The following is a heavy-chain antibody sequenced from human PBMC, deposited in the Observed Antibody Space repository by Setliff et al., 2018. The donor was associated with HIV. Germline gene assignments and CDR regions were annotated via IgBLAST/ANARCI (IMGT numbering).Heavy chain of an antibody. D-gene: IGHD2-21*01. CDR2: IYAGDSDT. CDR3: ARQRDPDCFDI. Sequence: PGESLKISCKGSENTFTRYWIGWVRQMPGKGLEWMGIIYAGDSDTRYSPSFQGQVTISADKSISTAYLQWSSLKASDTAMYYCARQRDPDCFDIWGQGTMVT. J-gene: IGHJ3*02. CDR1: ENTFTRYW. V-gene: IGHV5-51*01.